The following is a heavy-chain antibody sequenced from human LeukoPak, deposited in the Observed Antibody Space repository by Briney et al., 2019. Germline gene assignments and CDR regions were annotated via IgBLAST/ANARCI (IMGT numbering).Heavy chain of an antibody. J-gene: IGHJ4*02. V-gene: IGHV3-30*03. Sequence: PGGSLRLSCAASGFTFSTYGMHWVRQAPGKGLEWVAVISYDGSNKYYADSVKGRFTISRDNSKNTLYLQMNSLRAEDTAVYYCARGGYSSGLFDYWGQGTLVTVSS. CDR3: ARGGYSSGLFDY. CDR1: GFTFSTYG. CDR2: ISYDGSNK. D-gene: IGHD6-19*01.